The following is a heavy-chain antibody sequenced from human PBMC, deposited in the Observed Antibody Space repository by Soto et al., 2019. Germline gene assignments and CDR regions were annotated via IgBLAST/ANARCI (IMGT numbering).Heavy chain of an antibody. V-gene: IGHV3-23*01. CDR3: AKSYDFWSGPFDY. Sequence: EVQLLESGGGLVQPGGSLRLSCAASGFTFSTYAMAWVRQAPGKGLEWVSAITGSGGDTYYADSVQGRFIISRDNSMNTLYLQMGSLRAEDTAVYYCAKSYDFWSGPFDYWGQGLLVTVSS. J-gene: IGHJ4*02. CDR1: GFTFSTYA. D-gene: IGHD3-3*01. CDR2: ITGSGGDT.